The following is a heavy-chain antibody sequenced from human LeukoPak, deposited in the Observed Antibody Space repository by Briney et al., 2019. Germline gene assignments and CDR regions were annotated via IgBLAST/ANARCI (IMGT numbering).Heavy chain of an antibody. V-gene: IGHV3-74*01. D-gene: IGHD4-23*01. Sequence: GGPLRLSCAASGFTFRDPWMHWVRQAPGKGLMWVARINTDGSDAVYAGSVKGRFTISRDNTQNTLHLQMHSLRAEDTAMYYCARVYGGPFDLWGQGNLVTVSS. CDR2: INTDGSDA. CDR3: ARVYGGPFDL. CDR1: GFTFRDPW. J-gene: IGHJ4*02.